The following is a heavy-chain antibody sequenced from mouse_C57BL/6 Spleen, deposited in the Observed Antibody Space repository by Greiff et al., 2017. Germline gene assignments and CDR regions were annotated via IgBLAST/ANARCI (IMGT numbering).Heavy chain of an antibody. J-gene: IGHJ2*01. D-gene: IGHD2-4*01. V-gene: IGHV1-15*01. CDR1: GYTFTDYE. CDR2: IDPETGGT. Sequence: QVQLQQSGAELVRPGASVTLSCKASGYTFTDYEMHWVKQTPVHGLEWIGAIDPETGGTAYNQKFKGKAILTADKSYSTAYMELRSLTSEDSAVYYCTRDDFSLFDYWGQGTTLTVSS. CDR3: TRDDFSLFDY.